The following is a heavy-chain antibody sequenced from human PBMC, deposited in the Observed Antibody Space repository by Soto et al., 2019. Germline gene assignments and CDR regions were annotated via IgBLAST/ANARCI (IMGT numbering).Heavy chain of an antibody. CDR2: ISAYNGNT. CDR1: GYTFTSYG. V-gene: IGHV1-18*01. J-gene: IGHJ6*02. Sequence: GASVKVSCKASGYTFTSYGISWVRQAPGQGLEWMGWISAYNGNTNYAQKLQGRVTMTTDTSTSTAYMELRSLRSDDTAVYYCARDALVGATDDYYYYGMDVWSQGTTLTVSS. D-gene: IGHD1-26*01. CDR3: ARDALVGATDDYYYYGMDV.